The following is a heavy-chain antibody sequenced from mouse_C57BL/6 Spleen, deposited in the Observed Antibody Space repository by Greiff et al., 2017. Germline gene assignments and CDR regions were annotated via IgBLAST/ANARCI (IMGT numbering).Heavy chain of an antibody. CDR2: IHPTSGST. V-gene: IGHV1-64*01. D-gene: IGHD1-2*01. Sequence: QVQLQQPGAELVKPGASVKLSCKASGYNFKSTWMHWVKQRPGQGLEWIGMIHPTSGSTNYNQKFKSKATLTVDKSSSTAYMQLSSLTSEDSAVYYCARIDYGHGDYWGQGTTLTVSS. CDR1: GYNFKSTW. J-gene: IGHJ2*01. CDR3: ARIDYGHGDY.